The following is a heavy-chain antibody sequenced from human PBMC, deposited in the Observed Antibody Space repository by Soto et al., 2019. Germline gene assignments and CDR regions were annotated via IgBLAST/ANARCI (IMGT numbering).Heavy chain of an antibody. CDR1: GFTFHAYP. D-gene: IGHD4-4*01. CDR2: IGGSGGNR. V-gene: IGHV3-23*01. CDR3: ARVASDYINSVDH. Sequence: GGALRLSCAASGFTFHAYPMTSVRLAPGKGLEWVSAIGGSGGNRYYAASVKGRFTISRDNSKDALDLQMNSLRVEDTAVYYCARVASDYINSVDHWGQGILVTVSS. J-gene: IGHJ4*02.